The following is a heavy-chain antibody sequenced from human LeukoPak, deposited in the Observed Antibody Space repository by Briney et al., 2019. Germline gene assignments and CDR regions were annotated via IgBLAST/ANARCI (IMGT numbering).Heavy chain of an antibody. V-gene: IGHV4-4*07. CDR2: LYTRGST. CDR3: ARDQGDYGDHRYFDY. D-gene: IGHD4-17*01. CDR1: GGSFSGYF. Sequence: SETLSLTCAVYGGSFSGYFWSWIRQPPGKGLEWIGRLYTRGSTTYNPSLKSRVTMSVDTSKKHFSLKLSSVTAADTAVYYCARDQGDYGDHRYFDYWGQGTLVTVSS. J-gene: IGHJ4*02.